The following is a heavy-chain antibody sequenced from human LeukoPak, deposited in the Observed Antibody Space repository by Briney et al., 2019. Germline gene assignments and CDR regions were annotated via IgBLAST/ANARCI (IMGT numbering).Heavy chain of an antibody. J-gene: IGHJ4*02. Sequence: GGSLRLSCAASGFTFSDHYMDWVRQAPGKGLEWVAVIWYDGSNKYYADSVKGRFTISRDNSKNTLYLQMNSLRAEDTAVYYCARVGPGGVVPAAMDYFDYWGQGTLVTVSS. CDR1: GFTFSDHY. D-gene: IGHD2-2*01. CDR3: ARVGPGGVVPAAMDYFDY. CDR2: IWYDGSNK. V-gene: IGHV3-33*08.